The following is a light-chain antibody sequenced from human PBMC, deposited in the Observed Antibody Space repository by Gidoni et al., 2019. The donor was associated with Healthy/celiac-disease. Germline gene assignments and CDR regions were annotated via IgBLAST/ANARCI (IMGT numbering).Light chain of an antibody. CDR3: QQSYSTPQT. CDR2: AAS. J-gene: IGKJ1*01. CDR1: QSISSY. V-gene: IGKV1-39*01. Sequence: DIQMIQSPSSLSASVGDRVTITCRASQSISSYLNWYQQKPGKAPKLLIYAASSLQSEVPSRLSGSGSGTDFTLTISSLQPEDFATYYCQQSYSTPQTFGQGTKVEIK.